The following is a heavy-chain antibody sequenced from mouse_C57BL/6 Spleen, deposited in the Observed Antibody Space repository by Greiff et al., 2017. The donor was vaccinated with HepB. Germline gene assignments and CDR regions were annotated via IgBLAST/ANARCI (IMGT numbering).Heavy chain of an antibody. CDR3: TTRTGRDY. CDR1: GFNIKDDY. V-gene: IGHV14-4*01. J-gene: IGHJ2*01. CDR2: IDPENGDT. D-gene: IGHD4-1*01. Sequence: EVQLQQSGAELVRPGASVKLSCTASGFNIKDDYMHWVKQRPEQGLEWIGWIDPENGDTEYASKFQGKATITADTSSNTAYLQLSSLTSEDTAVYYCTTRTGRDYWGQSTTLTVSS.